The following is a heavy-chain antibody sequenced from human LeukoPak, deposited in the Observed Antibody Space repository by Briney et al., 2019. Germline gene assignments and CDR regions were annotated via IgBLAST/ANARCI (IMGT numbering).Heavy chain of an antibody. CDR3: AREGRDSSGYYSDY. V-gene: IGHV7-4-1*02. D-gene: IGHD3-22*01. CDR1: GYTFTSYA. CDR2: IYTNTGNP. J-gene: IGHJ4*02. Sequence: GASVKASCNASGYTFTSYAMNWVRQAPEQGIEWKGLIYTNTGNPTYAQGITGRFVFSLDTSVSPAYLQISSLKAEDTAVYYCAREGRDSSGYYSDYWGQGTLVTVSS.